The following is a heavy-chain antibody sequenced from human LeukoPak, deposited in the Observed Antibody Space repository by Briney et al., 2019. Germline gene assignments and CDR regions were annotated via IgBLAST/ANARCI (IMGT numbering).Heavy chain of an antibody. J-gene: IGHJ4*02. D-gene: IGHD3/OR15-3a*01. V-gene: IGHV1-46*04. CDR1: GDTFTSQY. CDR3: ARNNVGRGGWTGLGF. Sequence: ASEKVSCRTFGDTFTSQYMQWVRQAPGQGLEWMGLIKPHDGSTFYAQSLQGRVTLTRDTSTSTVYMDLSSLRSEDTAIYFCARNNVGRGGWTGLGFWGQGTLVTVSS. CDR2: IKPHDGST.